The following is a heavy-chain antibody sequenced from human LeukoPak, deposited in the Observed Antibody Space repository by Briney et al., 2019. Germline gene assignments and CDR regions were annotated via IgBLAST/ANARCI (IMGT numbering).Heavy chain of an antibody. CDR3: AKDLATKYSLDY. J-gene: IGHJ4*02. V-gene: IGHV3-30*18. CDR1: GFTFSSYG. D-gene: IGHD5-12*01. CDR2: ISYDGSDK. Sequence: GRSLRLPCAASGFTFSSYGIHWVRQAPGKGLEWVALISYDGSDKFFADSVRGRFTISRDNSKNTLYLQMNSLRVEDTAVYYCAKDLATKYSLDYWGQGILVTVSS.